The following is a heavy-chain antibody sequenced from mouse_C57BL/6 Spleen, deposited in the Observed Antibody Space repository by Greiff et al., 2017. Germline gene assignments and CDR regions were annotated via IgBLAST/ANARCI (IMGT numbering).Heavy chain of an antibody. CDR3: ARDYYGSSHAWFAY. D-gene: IGHD1-1*01. CDR1: GYTFTSYG. V-gene: IGHV1-81*01. Sequence: LQQSGAELARPGASVKLSCKASGYTFTSYGISWVKQRTGQGLEWIGEIYPRSGNTYYNEKFKGKATLTADKSSSTAYMELRSLTSEDSAVYFCARDYYGSSHAWFAYWGQGTLVTVSA. J-gene: IGHJ3*01. CDR2: IYPRSGNT.